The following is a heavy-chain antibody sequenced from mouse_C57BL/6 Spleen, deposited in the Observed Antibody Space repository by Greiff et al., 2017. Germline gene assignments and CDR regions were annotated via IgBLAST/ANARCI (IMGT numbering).Heavy chain of an antibody. D-gene: IGHD2-4*01. Sequence: QVQLQQSGAELVRPGASVTLSCKASGYTFTDYEMHWVKQTPVHGLEWIGAIDPETGGTAYNQKFKGKAILTADKSSSTAYMELRSLTSEDSAVYYCTKRHYDYDRYFDVWGTGTTVTVSS. CDR2: IDPETGGT. CDR3: TKRHYDYDRYFDV. V-gene: IGHV1-15*01. J-gene: IGHJ1*03. CDR1: GYTFTDYE.